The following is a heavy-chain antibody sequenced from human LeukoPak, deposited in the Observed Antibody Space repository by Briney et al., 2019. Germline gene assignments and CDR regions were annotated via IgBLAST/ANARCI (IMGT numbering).Heavy chain of an antibody. V-gene: IGHV1-69*13. CDR1: GYTFTSYG. CDR2: IIPIFGTA. Sequence: GASVKVSCKASGYTFTSYGISWVRQAPGQGLEWMGGIIPIFGTANYAQKFQGRVTITADESTSTAYMELSSLRSEDTAVYYCAAAVITTYWFDPWGQGTLVTVSS. D-gene: IGHD3-22*01. CDR3: AAAVITTYWFDP. J-gene: IGHJ5*02.